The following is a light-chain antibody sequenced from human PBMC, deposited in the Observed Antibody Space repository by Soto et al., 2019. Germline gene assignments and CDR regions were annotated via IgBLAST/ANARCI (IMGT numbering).Light chain of an antibody. CDR2: DVR. V-gene: IGLV2-14*01. Sequence: QSALTQPASVSGSPGQSITISCTGTSSDVGGYNFVSWYQQHPGKSPKLMMYDVRNRPSGVSNRFSGSKSVNTASLTISVLHAEYEAEYYCRSYTSISPYVFGTGTKLTVL. CDR3: RSYTSISPYV. J-gene: IGLJ1*01. CDR1: SSDVGGYNF.